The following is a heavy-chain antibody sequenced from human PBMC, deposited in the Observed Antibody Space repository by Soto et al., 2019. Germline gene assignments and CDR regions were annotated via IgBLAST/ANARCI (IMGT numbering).Heavy chain of an antibody. V-gene: IGHV2-5*02. CDR2: IYWDGDE. Sequence: QITLKESGPTLVKPTQTLTLTCTFSGFSVSTSGVGVAWIRQPPGKALEWLALIYWDGDERYSPFLQSRVTITKDTSKHQVVLTMTNMDPVDTATYYCAPKGGRGAAMDVWGQGTTVTVSS. J-gene: IGHJ6*02. CDR3: APKGGRGAAMDV. D-gene: IGHD2-15*01. CDR1: GFSVSTSGVG.